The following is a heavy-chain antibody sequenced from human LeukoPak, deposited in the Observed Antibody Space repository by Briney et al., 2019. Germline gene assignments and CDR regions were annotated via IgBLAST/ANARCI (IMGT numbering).Heavy chain of an antibody. CDR2: IYHSGST. Sequence: PSQTLSLTCAVSGGSISSGGYSWSWIRQPPGKGLEWIGYIYHSGSTYYNPSLKSRVTISVDRSKNQFSLKLSSVTAVDTAVYYCARGADFWSGYWRFDYWGQGTLVTVSS. J-gene: IGHJ4*02. V-gene: IGHV4-30-2*01. D-gene: IGHD3-3*01. CDR3: ARGADFWSGYWRFDY. CDR1: GGSISSGGYS.